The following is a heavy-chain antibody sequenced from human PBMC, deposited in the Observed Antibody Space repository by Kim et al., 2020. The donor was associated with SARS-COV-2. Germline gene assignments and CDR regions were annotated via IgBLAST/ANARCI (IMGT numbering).Heavy chain of an antibody. V-gene: IGHV1-69*02. CDR3: ARRIGGEDYLDY. Sequence: NYAQKFQGRVTITADKSTSTAYMELSSLRSEDTAVYYCARRIGGEDYLDYWGQGTLVTVSS. J-gene: IGHJ4*02. D-gene: IGHD3-16*01.